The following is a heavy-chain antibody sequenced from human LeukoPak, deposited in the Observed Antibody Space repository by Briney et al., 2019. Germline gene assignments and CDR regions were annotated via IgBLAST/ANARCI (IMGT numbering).Heavy chain of an antibody. J-gene: IGHJ6*02. CDR3: ARDGSRYCSGGSCYSPSRVDV. D-gene: IGHD2-15*01. CDR2: IGTGNSFI. Sequence: ETLSLTCAVYGGSFSGYYWSWVRQAPGKGLEWVSSIGTGNSFIYYADSVKGRFTISRDNAKNSLSLQMNSLRAEDTAVYYCARDGSRYCSGGSCYSPSRVDVWGQGTTVTVSS. CDR1: GGSFSGYY. V-gene: IGHV3-21*01.